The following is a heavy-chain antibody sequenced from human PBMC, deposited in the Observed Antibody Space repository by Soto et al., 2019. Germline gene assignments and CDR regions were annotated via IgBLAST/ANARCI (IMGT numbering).Heavy chain of an antibody. D-gene: IGHD2-15*01. V-gene: IGHV3-21*02. CDR2: IDPSSTYM. J-gene: IGHJ6*02. CDR3: AREPGSYSWHDGLMDV. Sequence: EVQLVESGGGLVKPGGSLRLSCAASGFTFSTFTMNWVRQAPGQGLEWVSSIDPSSTYMFYAASVTGRFTISRDNAKNSVYLQMDSLSAEDTAVYYCAREPGSYSWHDGLMDVWGQGTTVTVSS. CDR1: GFTFSTFT.